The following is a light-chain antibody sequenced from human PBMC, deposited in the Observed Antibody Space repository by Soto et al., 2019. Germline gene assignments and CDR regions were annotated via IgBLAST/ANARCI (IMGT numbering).Light chain of an antibody. CDR2: DAS. CDR3: QQRSNWPST. Sequence: EIVLTQSPATLSLSPGNRATLSCRASESVSRYSAWYQQKPGQAPRLLIYDASNRATGIPARFSGSGSGTDFTLTITSLEPEDFAVYYCQQRSNWPSTFGGGTKVEIK. V-gene: IGKV3-11*01. CDR1: ESVSRY. J-gene: IGKJ4*01.